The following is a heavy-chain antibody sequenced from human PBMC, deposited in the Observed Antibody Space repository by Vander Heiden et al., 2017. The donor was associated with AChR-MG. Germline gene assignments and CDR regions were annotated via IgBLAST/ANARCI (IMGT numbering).Heavy chain of an antibody. V-gene: IGHV4-39*01. CDR3: ARLYDSSGYYYGADY. CDR1: GGSISSSSYY. Sequence: QLQLQESGPGLVKPSETLSLTCTVSGGSISSSSYYWGWIRQPPGKGLEWIGSIYYSGSTYYNPSLKSRVTISVDTSKNQFSLKLSSVTAADTAVYYCARLYDSSGYYYGADYWGQGTLVTVSS. J-gene: IGHJ4*02. D-gene: IGHD3-22*01. CDR2: IYYSGST.